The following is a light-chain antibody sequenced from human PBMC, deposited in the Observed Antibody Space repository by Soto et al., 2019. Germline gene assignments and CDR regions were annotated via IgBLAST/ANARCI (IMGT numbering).Light chain of an antibody. CDR1: SSNIGAGYD. CDR2: AVT. V-gene: IGLV1-40*01. J-gene: IGLJ1*01. Sequence: QSVLTQPPSVSGAPGQRVTISCTGSSSNIGAGYDVHWYQQLPGKAPKLLIYAVTSRPSGVSFRFSGSKSGNTASLTISGLQAEDEADYYCCSYTSSTTYVFGPGTKVTVL. CDR3: CSYTSSTTYV.